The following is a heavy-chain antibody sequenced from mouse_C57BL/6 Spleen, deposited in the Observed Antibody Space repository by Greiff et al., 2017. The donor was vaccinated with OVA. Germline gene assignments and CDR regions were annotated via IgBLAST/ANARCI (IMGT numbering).Heavy chain of an antibody. CDR3: ARPAQATYGYFDV. J-gene: IGHJ1*03. Sequence: EVQLVESGGGLVKPGGSLKLSCAASGFTFSDYGMHWVRQAPEKGLEWVAYISSGSSTIYYADTVKGRFTISRDNAKNTLFLQMTSLRSEDTSMYYCARPAQATYGYFDVWGTGTTVTVSS. V-gene: IGHV5-17*01. D-gene: IGHD3-2*02. CDR2: ISSGSSTI. CDR1: GFTFSDYG.